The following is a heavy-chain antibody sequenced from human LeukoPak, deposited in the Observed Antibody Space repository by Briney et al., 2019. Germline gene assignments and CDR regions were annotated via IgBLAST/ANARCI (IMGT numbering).Heavy chain of an antibody. V-gene: IGHV3-30*18. Sequence: PGGSLRLSCAASGFTFSSGMHWVRQAPGKGLEWVAVISYDGNHKYYGDSVKGRFTISRDNSRNTLYLQMDSLKTEDTAVYYCAKGELHFNTCSFYYWGQGTLVTVSS. CDR3: AKGELHFNTCSFYY. D-gene: IGHD1-26*01. CDR1: GFTFSSG. CDR2: ISYDGNHK. J-gene: IGHJ4*02.